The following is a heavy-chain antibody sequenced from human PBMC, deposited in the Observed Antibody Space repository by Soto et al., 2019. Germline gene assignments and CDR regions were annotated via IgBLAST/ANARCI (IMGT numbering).Heavy chain of an antibody. CDR3: ARNPRSATFGVRNIVENWLVP. V-gene: IGHV3-23*01. J-gene: IGHJ5*02. CDR2: ITNTGGAT. CDR1: GFNFGNFG. D-gene: IGHD3-3*01. Sequence: GGSLRLFGAASGFNFGNFGMSWVRQAPGKGLQWVSSITNTGGATYYADSVKGRFSVSRDNSKNLMYLQMKGLGVEDTAVYFCARNPRSATFGVRNIVENWLVPSGQGSLAPVAS.